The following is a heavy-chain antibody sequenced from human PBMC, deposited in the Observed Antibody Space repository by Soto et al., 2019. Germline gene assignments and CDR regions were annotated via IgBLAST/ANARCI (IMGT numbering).Heavy chain of an antibody. J-gene: IGHJ4*02. CDR3: AKDTGYSYGSGDYYFDY. CDR1: GFTFDDYA. CDR2: ISWNSGSI. V-gene: IGHV3-9*01. Sequence: EVQLVESGGGLVQPGRSLRLSCAASGFTFDDYAMHWVRQAPGKGLEWVSGISWNSGSIGYADSVKGRFTISRDNAXNXXYLQMNSLRAEDTALYYCAKDTGYSYGSGDYYFDYWGQGTLVTVSS. D-gene: IGHD5-18*01.